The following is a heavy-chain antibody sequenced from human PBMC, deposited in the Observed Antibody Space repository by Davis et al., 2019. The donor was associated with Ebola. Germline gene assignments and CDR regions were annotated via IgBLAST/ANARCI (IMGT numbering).Heavy chain of an antibody. CDR3: SRGYSPKCRGGDCVNDF. J-gene: IGHJ4*02. CDR2: MNAYSGNT. V-gene: IGHV1-8*02. Sequence: ASVKVSCKASGYTFTSYYMHWVRQASGQGLEWMGWMNAYSGNTGYVERFKGRVTMTRNPSTNTAYMELSSLRIDDTAMYYCSRGYSPKCRGGDCVNDFWGQGTLVTVSS. CDR1: GYTFTSYY. D-gene: IGHD2-21*02.